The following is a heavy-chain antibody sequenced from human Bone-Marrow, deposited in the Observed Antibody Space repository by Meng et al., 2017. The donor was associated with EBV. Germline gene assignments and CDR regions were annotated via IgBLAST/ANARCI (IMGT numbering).Heavy chain of an antibody. CDR1: GRYRSSIGYV. CDR2: IYYSGST. J-gene: IGHJ4*02. V-gene: IGHV4-39*07. Sequence: RLPEWGPVLGKPSQTPFLPRPVSGRYRSSIGYVWGWMRQPPGEGLEWIGGIYYSGSTYYNPSLKSRVTISVDTSKNQFSLKLNSVTAADTAVYYCARQMGYNILTGYYHFDYWGQGTLVTVSS. D-gene: IGHD3-9*01. CDR3: ARQMGYNILTGYYHFDY.